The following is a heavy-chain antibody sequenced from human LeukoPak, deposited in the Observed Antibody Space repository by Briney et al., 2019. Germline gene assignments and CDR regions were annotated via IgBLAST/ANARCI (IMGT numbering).Heavy chain of an antibody. D-gene: IGHD1/OR15-1a*01. CDR1: GLSFSNSG. CDR3: AKTYRNNDQLFDY. J-gene: IGHJ4*02. CDR2: ISADSGIL. V-gene: IGHV3-48*04. Sequence: GGSLRLSCAASGLSFSNSGMNWVRQAPGKGLEWVSHISADSGILYYADSVKGRFTISRDNSKNSLFLQMSSLRAEDTAVYFCAKTYRNNDQLFDYWGQGALVTVSS.